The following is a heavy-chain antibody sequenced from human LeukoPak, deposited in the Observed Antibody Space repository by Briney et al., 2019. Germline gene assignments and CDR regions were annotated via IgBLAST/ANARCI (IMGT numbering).Heavy chain of an antibody. CDR2: IYPGDSDT. J-gene: IGHJ5*02. V-gene: IGHV5-51*01. Sequence: GESLKISCKGSGYSFTSYWIGWVRQMPGKGLEWMGIIYPGDSDTRYSPSFQGQVTISAGKSISTAYLQWSSLKASDTAMYYCARQQGDSSGYVNWFDPWGQGTLVTVSS. D-gene: IGHD3-22*01. CDR3: ARQQGDSSGYVNWFDP. CDR1: GYSFTSYW.